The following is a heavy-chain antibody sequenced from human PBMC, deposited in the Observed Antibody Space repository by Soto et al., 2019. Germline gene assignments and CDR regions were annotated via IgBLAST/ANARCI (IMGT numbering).Heavy chain of an antibody. CDR1: GGTFNTYA. CDR3: ARASMIRDLISYFFDY. J-gene: IGHJ4*02. CDR2: IRPIFGTP. V-gene: IGHV1-69*01. Sequence: QVQLVQSGAEVRKPGSSVKVSCQASGGTFNTYAFVWVRQAPGQGLEWMGGIRPIFGTPNYAPKFQDRVTITADESTNTAYLELSGLRSDDTAIYYCARASMIRDLISYFFDYWGQGTLVTVSS. D-gene: IGHD3-10*01.